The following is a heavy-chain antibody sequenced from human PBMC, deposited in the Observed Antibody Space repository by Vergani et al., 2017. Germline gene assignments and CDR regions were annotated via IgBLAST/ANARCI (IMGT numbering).Heavy chain of an antibody. Sequence: EVQLVESGGGLVQPGGSLRLSCAASGFTFSSYSMNWVRQAPGKGLEWVSYISSSSSTIYYADSVKGRFTISRDNAKNSLYLQMNSLRAEDTAVYYCARDPGGWFGESKDDAFDIWGQGTMVTVSS. V-gene: IGHV3-48*01. CDR1: GFTFSSYS. D-gene: IGHD3-10*01. CDR2: ISSSSSTI. CDR3: ARDPGGWFGESKDDAFDI. J-gene: IGHJ3*02.